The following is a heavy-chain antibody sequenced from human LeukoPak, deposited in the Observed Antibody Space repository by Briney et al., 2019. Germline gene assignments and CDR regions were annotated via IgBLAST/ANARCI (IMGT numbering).Heavy chain of an antibody. CDR3: VRDGEGIGISVNYWFDP. CDR2: MDPNTGHT. J-gene: IGHJ5*02. V-gene: IGHV1-8*02. D-gene: IGHD3-10*01. CDR1: GFMFTNFD. Sequence: ASVKVSCKASGFMFTNFDINWVRQASGLGLEWMGWMDPNTGHTGYAQRFQGRVTLTRDTATSTAYMELRGLRSDDTAVYYCVRDGEGIGISVNYWFDPWGQGTLVTVSS.